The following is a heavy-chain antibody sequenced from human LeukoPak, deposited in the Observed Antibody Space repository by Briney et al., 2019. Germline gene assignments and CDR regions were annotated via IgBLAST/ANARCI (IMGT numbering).Heavy chain of an antibody. CDR3: ARDEHLAYCGGDCYPISPYCFDY. CDR1: GFTFSSYW. J-gene: IGHJ4*02. Sequence: PGGSLRLSCAASGFTFSSYWMHWVRQAPGKGLVWVSRINSDGSSTSYADSVKGRFTISRDNAKNTLYLQMNSLRAEDTAVYYCARDEHLAYCGGDCYPISPYCFDYWGQGTLVTVSS. D-gene: IGHD2-21*02. CDR2: INSDGSST. V-gene: IGHV3-74*01.